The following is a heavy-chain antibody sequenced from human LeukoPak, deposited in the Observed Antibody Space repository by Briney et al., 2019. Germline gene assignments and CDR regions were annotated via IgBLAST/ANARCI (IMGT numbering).Heavy chain of an antibody. D-gene: IGHD2-2*01. CDR2: ITSSSSYI. J-gene: IGHJ4*02. V-gene: IGHV3-21*01. Sequence: PGGSLRLSCAASGFTFSSYSMNWVRQAPGKGLEWVSSITSSSSYIYYADSVKGRFTISRDNAKNSLYLQMNSLRAEDTAVYYCARGCSSTSCYPYWGQGTLVTVSS. CDR1: GFTFSSYS. CDR3: ARGCSSTSCYPY.